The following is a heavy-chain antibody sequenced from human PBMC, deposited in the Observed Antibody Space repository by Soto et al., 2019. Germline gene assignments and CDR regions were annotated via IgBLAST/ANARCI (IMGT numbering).Heavy chain of an antibody. V-gene: IGHV4-34*01. D-gene: IGHD2-15*01. CDR3: ARYCSGGSCYQFDD. CDR1: GGSFSGYY. Sequence: SETLSLTCAVYGGSFSGYYWSWIRQPPGKGLEWIGEINHSGSTNYNPSLKSRVTISVDTSKNQFSLKLSSVTAADTAVYYCARYCSGGSCYQFDDWGQGTLVTVSS. J-gene: IGHJ4*02. CDR2: INHSGST.